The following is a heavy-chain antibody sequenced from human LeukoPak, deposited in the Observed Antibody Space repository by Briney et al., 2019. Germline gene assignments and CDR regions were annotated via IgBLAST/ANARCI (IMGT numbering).Heavy chain of an antibody. CDR3: ARDGWDSSGWTRGDY. CDR2: IIPIFGPT. CDR1: GGTFSNDA. J-gene: IGHJ4*02. D-gene: IGHD6-19*01. Sequence: GASVKVSCKASGGTFSNDAISWMRQAPGQGLEWMGGIIPIFGPTNYAQNFKGRVTITADESMSTTYMEVSSLRSEDTAVYYCARDGWDSSGWTRGDYWGQGTLVTVSS. V-gene: IGHV1-69*13.